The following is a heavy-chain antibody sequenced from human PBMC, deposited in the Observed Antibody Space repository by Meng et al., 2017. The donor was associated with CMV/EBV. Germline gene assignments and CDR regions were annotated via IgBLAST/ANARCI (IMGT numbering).Heavy chain of an antibody. CDR2: IYSGGST. J-gene: IGHJ6*02. V-gene: IGHV3-53*01. CDR1: GFTVSSNY. Sequence: GESLKISCAASGFTVSSNYMSWVRQAPGKGLEWVPVIYSGGSTYYADSVKGRFTISRDNSKNTLYLQMNSLRAEDTAVYYCARDQYYGSGGNYYYGMDVWGQGTTVTVSS. CDR3: ARDQYYGSGGNYYYGMDV. D-gene: IGHD3-10*01.